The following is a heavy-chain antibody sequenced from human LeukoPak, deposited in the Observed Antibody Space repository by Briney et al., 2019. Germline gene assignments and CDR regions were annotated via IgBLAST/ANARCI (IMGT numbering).Heavy chain of an antibody. D-gene: IGHD3-22*01. Sequence: ASVKVSCKASGYTFTCYYMHWVRQAPGQGLEWMGWINPNSGGTNYAQKFQGRVTMTRDTSISTAYMELSRLRSDDTAVYYCARGLYYDSSGSPVHYWGQGTLVTVSS. J-gene: IGHJ4*02. CDR1: GYTFTCYY. V-gene: IGHV1-2*02. CDR2: INPNSGGT. CDR3: ARGLYYDSSGSPVHY.